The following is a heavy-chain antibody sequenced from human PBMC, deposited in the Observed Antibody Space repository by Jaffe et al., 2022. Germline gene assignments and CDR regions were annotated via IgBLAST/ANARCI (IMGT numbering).Heavy chain of an antibody. CDR2: IIPILGIA. D-gene: IGHD1-26*01. V-gene: IGHV1-69*02. CDR3: ARRGNIVGATFRSYYYYMDV. CDR1: GGTFSSYT. Sequence: QVQLVQSGAEVKKPGSSVKVSCKASGGTFSSYTISWVRQAPGQGLEWMGRIIPILGIANYAQKFQGRVTITADKSTSTAYMELSSLRSEDTAVYYCARRGNIVGATFRSYYYYMDVWGKGTTVTVSS. J-gene: IGHJ6*03.